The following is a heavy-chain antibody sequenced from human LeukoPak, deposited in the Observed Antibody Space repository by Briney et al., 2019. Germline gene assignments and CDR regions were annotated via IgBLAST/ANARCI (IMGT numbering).Heavy chain of an antibody. D-gene: IGHD6-13*01. J-gene: IGHJ4*02. CDR2: IFGSGGSA. CDR1: GFTFSSYA. CDR3: ARDNQVGSSWWAPGDY. V-gene: IGHV3-23*01. Sequence: GGSLRLSCTASGFTFSSYAMYWVRQAPGKGLEWVSGIFGSGGSAHYADSVKGRFTISRDNSQNTVYLQMNSLRAEDTAVYYCARDNQVGSSWWAPGDYWGQGTLVTVSS.